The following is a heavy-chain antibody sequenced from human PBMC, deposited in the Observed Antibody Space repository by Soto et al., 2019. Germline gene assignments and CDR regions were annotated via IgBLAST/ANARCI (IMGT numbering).Heavy chain of an antibody. CDR3: ARIRLAAAGRGYGMDV. CDR1: GYTFTGYC. Sequence: ASVKVSCKASGYTFTGYCMHWVRQAPGQGVEWMGWINPNSGGTNYAQKVQGWVTMTRDTSISTAYMALSRLRSDDTAVYYCARIRLAAAGRGYGMDVWGQGPTVTSP. D-gene: IGHD6-13*01. J-gene: IGHJ6*02. V-gene: IGHV1-2*04. CDR2: INPNSGGT.